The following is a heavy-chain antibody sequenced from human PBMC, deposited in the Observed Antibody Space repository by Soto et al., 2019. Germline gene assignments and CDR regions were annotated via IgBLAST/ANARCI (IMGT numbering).Heavy chain of an antibody. CDR2: ISSSSSYI. J-gene: IGHJ6*02. V-gene: IGHV3-21*01. D-gene: IGHD2-21*01. CDR3: ARDKGFPGWVIDYYYGMDV. Sequence: EVQLVESGGGLVKPGGSLRLSCAASGFTFSSYSMNWVRQAPGKGLEWVSSISSSSSYIYYADSVKGRFTISRDNAKNSLYLQMNSLRAEDTAVYYCARDKGFPGWVIDYYYGMDVWGQGTTVTVSS. CDR1: GFTFSSYS.